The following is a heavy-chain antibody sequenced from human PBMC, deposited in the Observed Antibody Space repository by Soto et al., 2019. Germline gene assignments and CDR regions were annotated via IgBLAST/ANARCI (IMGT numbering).Heavy chain of an antibody. CDR2: TYYSGTT. J-gene: IGHJ2*01. CDR3: ALFCSGGSCYRTAFWYFDL. CDR1: GGSMSSDRYY. D-gene: IGHD2-15*01. V-gene: IGHV4-39*01. Sequence: QLQLQESGPGLLKPSETLSLTCTVSGGSMSSDRYYWGWIRQPPGKGLEWIGSTYYSGTTYYNPSLTSRVTISVDTTGNQFSLRLSSVTAAGPAVYYCALFCSGGSCYRTAFWYFDLWGRGSLVTVSS.